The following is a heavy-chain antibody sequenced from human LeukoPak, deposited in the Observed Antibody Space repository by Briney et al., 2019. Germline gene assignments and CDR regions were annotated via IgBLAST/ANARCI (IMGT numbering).Heavy chain of an antibody. J-gene: IGHJ3*02. CDR1: GFIFSAYG. CDR2: IWYDGSSK. CDR3: ARDNRYTGNYLDAFDI. V-gene: IGHV3-33*01. Sequence: GGSLRLSCAASGFIFSAYGMHWVRRAPGKGLEWLAVIWYDGSSKYYADSVKGRFTISRDNSKNTLYMQMNNLRVEDTAVYFCARDNRYTGNYLDAFDIWGQGTLVTVSP. D-gene: IGHD3-16*02.